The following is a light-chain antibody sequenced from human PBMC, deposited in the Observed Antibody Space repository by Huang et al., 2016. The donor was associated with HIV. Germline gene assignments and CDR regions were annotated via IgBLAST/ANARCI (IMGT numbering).Light chain of an antibody. CDR2: WAS. Sequence: DIVMTQSPDSLAVSLGERATINCKSSQSVLYSSNNKNDLAWYQQKPGQPPKLLIYWASTRESGVPDRFSGSGSGTDSTLTISSLQAEDVAVYYCQQYYSTSWTFGQGTKVEIK. CDR1: QSVLYSSNNKND. V-gene: IGKV4-1*01. CDR3: QQYYSTSWT. J-gene: IGKJ1*01.